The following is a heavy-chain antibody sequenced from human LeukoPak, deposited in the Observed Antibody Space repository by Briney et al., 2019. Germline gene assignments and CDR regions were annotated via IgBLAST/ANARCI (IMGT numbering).Heavy chain of an antibody. Sequence: GGSLRLSCAASGFTFSSYGMHWVRQAPGKGLDWVAVIWYDGSNKYYADSVKGRFTMSRDNSKNRLYLEMNSLGGEDTAVYYCARDGIATDYYFDYWGQGTLVVV. J-gene: IGHJ4*02. V-gene: IGHV3-33*01. CDR3: ARDGIATDYYFDY. D-gene: IGHD6-13*01. CDR1: GFTFSSYG. CDR2: IWYDGSNK.